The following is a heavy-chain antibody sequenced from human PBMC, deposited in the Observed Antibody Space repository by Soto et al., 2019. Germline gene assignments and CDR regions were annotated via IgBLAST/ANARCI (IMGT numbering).Heavy chain of an antibody. D-gene: IGHD6-13*01. J-gene: IGHJ4*02. CDR1: GDSVTSHY. CDR3: ATSIGNAWYIY. V-gene: IGHV4-59*02. CDR2: MHYTGFS. Sequence: PSETLSLTCSFSGDSVTSHYLTWIRQSPEMGLEWIGYMHYTGFSLYNPSLKSRLTISVDRSKNQFTLQLASVTVADTAIYYCATSIGNAWYIYWGQGNQVTVSS.